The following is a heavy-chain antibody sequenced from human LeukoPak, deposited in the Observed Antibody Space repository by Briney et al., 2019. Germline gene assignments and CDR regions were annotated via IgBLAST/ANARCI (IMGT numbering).Heavy chain of an antibody. J-gene: IGHJ4*02. Sequence: GGSLRLSCAASGFTFSSYEMNWVRQAPGKGLEWISYISSSGSTMYYADSVKGRFTISRDNAKNSLYLQMNSLRAEDTAIYYCASSSWYALDYWGQGTLVTVSS. V-gene: IGHV3-48*03. CDR2: ISSSGSTM. D-gene: IGHD6-13*01. CDR1: GFTFSSYE. CDR3: ASSSWYALDY.